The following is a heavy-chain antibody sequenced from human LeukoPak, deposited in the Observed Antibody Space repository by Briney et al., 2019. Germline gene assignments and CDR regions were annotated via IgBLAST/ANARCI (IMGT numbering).Heavy chain of an antibody. D-gene: IGHD2-2*01. V-gene: IGHV5-51*01. J-gene: IGHJ3*02. Sequence: GESLKISCKGSGYSFTSYWIGWVRQMPGKGLKWMGIIYPGDSDTRYSPSFQGQVTISADKSISTAYLQWSSLKASDTAMYYCARQGPDIVVVPAAPGPFDIWGQGTMVTVSS. CDR3: ARQGPDIVVVPAAPGPFDI. CDR1: GYSFTSYW. CDR2: IYPGDSDT.